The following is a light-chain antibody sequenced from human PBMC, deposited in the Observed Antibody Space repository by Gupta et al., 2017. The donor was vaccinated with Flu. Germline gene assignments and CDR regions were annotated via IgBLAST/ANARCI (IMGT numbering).Light chain of an antibody. J-gene: IGLJ2*01. CDR1: STSIGGDIY. V-gene: IGLV2-11*01. CDR3: CSCADNSTVI. Sequence: TSTSIGGDIYVALSRHQPGKGPKLMIYEDNKRPSGVPDRFSGSKSGTTASLTIAGLQAEDEADYYCCSCADNSTVIFGGGTKLTVL. CDR2: EDN.